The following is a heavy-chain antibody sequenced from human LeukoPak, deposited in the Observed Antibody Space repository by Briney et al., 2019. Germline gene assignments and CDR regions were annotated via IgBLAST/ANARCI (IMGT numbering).Heavy chain of an antibody. D-gene: IGHD3-22*01. CDR1: GYTFTGYY. V-gene: IGHV1-2*02. J-gene: IGHJ4*02. CDR3: ARDTYYYDSSGYPQHDY. Sequence: GASVKVSCKASGYTFTGYYMHWVRQAPGQGLEWMGWINPNSGGTNYAQKFQGRVTMTRDTSISTAYMELSRLRSDDTAVYYCARDTYYYDSSGYPQHDYWGQGTLVTVSS. CDR2: INPNSGGT.